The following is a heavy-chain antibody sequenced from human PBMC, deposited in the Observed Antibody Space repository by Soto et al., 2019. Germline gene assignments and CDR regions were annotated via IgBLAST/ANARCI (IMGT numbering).Heavy chain of an antibody. D-gene: IGHD2-15*01. CDR1: GFTFSTYW. CDR2: INSDGSST. Sequence: LRLSCAASGFTFSTYWMHWVRQAPGKGLVWASRINSDGSSTDYADSVKGRFTISRDNARNTLYLQMNSLRVEDTAVYFCARYCTGGSYSHGFDFWGQGSLVTVSS. V-gene: IGHV3-74*01. J-gene: IGHJ4*02. CDR3: ARYCTGGSYSHGFDF.